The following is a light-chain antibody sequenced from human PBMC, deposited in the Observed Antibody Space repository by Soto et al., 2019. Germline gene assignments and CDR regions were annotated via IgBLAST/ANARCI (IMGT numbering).Light chain of an antibody. V-gene: IGKV3-15*01. CDR1: QSVSSN. CDR2: GAS. J-gene: IGKJ1*01. CDR3: QQYNNWPRT. Sequence: EIVMTQSPATLSVSPGERATLSCRASQSVSSNLAWYQQKPGQPPRLVIYGASTRATGIPARFSGSGSGTEFTLTISSLQSEDFAVYSCQQYNNWPRTFGQGTKV.